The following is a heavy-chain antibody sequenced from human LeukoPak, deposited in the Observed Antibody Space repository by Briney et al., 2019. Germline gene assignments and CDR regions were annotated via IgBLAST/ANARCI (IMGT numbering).Heavy chain of an antibody. CDR3: ARGRVSSSTWYSTYYYYFYMDV. V-gene: IGHV4-34*01. CDR2: VDHTGST. D-gene: IGHD1-1*01. CDR1: GGSFSDYY. Sequence: ASETLSLTCAVYGGSFSDYYWTWIRQPPGKGLEWIGYVDHTGSTNFNPSLNGRVSISRDTTKNLFSLRLRSVTAADTAVYFCARGRVSSSTWYSTYYYYFYMDVWGKGTTVTVSS. J-gene: IGHJ6*03.